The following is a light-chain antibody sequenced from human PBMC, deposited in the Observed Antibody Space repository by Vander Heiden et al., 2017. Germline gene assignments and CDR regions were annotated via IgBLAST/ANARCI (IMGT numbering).Light chain of an antibody. CDR1: QSVNTN. CDR3: QQFSNWPNT. Sequence: ELVMTQSPGTLSVSPGERATLSCRASQSVNTNLAWYQKKPGQAPGLLIYGASTRASGIPARFSGSGSGTEFTLTISSLQSEDFAVYYCQQFSNWPNTLGQGTKLEI. J-gene: IGKJ2*01. CDR2: GAS. V-gene: IGKV3-15*01.